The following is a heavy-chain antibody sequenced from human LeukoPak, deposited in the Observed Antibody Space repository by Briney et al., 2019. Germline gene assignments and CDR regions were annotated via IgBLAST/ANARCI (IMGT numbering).Heavy chain of an antibody. CDR1: GYTFTSYG. CDR3: ARDGLGFGELQVDV. V-gene: IGHV1-18*04. CDR2: ISAYNGNT. D-gene: IGHD3-10*01. J-gene: IGHJ6*04. Sequence: AASVKVSCKASGYTFTSYGISWVRQAPGQGLEWMGWISAYNGNTNYAQKLQGRVTMTTDTSTSTAYMGLRSLRSDDTAVYYCARDGLGFGELQVDVWGKGTTVTVSS.